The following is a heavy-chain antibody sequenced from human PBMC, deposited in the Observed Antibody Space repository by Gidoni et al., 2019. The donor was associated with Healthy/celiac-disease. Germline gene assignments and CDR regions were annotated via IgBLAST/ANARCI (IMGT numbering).Heavy chain of an antibody. J-gene: IGHJ4*02. V-gene: IGHV1-69*02. D-gene: IGHD5-18*01. CDR1: GGALSDYT. CDR2: IIPILGIP. CDR3: VRGVRGNSFGPHF. Sequence: QVQVVQSGAEVKKPGSSVKVSCKLSGGALSDYTFSWVRQAPGQGLEWMGRIIPILGIPNYAREFQDRVTITADESATTASMELRSLTSQDTAMYFCVRGVRGNSFGPHFWGQGTLVTVSS.